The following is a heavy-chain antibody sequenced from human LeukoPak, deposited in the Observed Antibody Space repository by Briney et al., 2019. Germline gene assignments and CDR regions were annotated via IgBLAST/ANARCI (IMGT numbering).Heavy chain of an antibody. D-gene: IGHD3-10*01. CDR2: ISYDGSNK. J-gene: IGHJ4*02. Sequence: PGRSLRLSCAASGFTFSSYAMHWVRQAPGKGLEWVAVISYDGSNKYYADSVKGRFTISRDNSKNTLYPQMNSLRAEDTAVYYCARGVVRGELRYWGQGTLVTVSS. V-gene: IGHV3-30*04. CDR1: GFTFSSYA. CDR3: ARGVVRGELRY.